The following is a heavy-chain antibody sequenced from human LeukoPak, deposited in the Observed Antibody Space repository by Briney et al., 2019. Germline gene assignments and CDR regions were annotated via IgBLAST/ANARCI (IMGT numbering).Heavy chain of an antibody. J-gene: IGHJ4*02. CDR1: GDSIISYY. V-gene: IGHV4-59*08. Sequence: SETLSLTCTVSGDSIISYYWNWIPQPPGKGLEGIGYIYYSGSTNYNPSLKSRVNMSGDTSKNQFSLKLSSVTAADTAVYYCAASSSYYFDYWGQGTLVTVSS. CDR2: IYYSGST. CDR3: AASSSYYFDY. D-gene: IGHD6-13*01.